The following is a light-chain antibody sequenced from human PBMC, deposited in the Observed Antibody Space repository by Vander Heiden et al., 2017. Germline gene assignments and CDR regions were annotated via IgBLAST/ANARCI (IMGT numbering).Light chain of an antibody. CDR3: AAWDDSLNVHYV. CDR2: KNN. Sequence: QSVLTQPPSASGAPGQRVTISCSGSSPNIGSDPVNWYQQLPGAAPKLLVYKNNRRPSGVPDRFSGSKSGTSASLAISGLQSEDEADYYCAAWDDSLNVHYVFGTGTKVTVL. V-gene: IGLV1-44*01. CDR1: SPNIGSDP. J-gene: IGLJ1*01.